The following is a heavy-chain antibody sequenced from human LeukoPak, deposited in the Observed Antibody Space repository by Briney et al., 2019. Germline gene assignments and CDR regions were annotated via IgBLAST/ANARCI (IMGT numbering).Heavy chain of an antibody. Sequence: KPSKTLSLTCTVPGGSISSGSYYWSWIRQPAGKGLEWIGRIYTSGSTNYDPSLKSRVTISVDTSKNQFSLKLSSVTAADTAVYYCASGGRSATIFDSWGQGTLVTVSS. D-gene: IGHD5-12*01. CDR2: IYTSGST. J-gene: IGHJ4*02. CDR3: ASGGRSATIFDS. CDR1: GGSISSGSYY. V-gene: IGHV4-61*02.